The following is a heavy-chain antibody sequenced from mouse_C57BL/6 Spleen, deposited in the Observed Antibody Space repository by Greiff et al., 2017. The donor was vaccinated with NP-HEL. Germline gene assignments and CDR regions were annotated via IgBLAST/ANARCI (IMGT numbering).Heavy chain of an antibody. D-gene: IGHD3-1*01. CDR3: TRWVQLTRGFAY. V-gene: IGHV1-15*01. Sequence: QVQLQQSGAELVRPGASVTLSCKASGYTFTDYEMHWVKQTPVHGLEWIGAIDPETGGTAYNQKFKGKAILTADKSSSTAYMELRSLTSEDSAVYYCTRWVQLTRGFAYWGQGTLVTVSA. CDR1: GYTFTDYE. CDR2: IDPETGGT. J-gene: IGHJ3*01.